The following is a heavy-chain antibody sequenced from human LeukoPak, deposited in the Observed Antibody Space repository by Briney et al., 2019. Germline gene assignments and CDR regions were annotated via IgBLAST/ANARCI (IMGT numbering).Heavy chain of an antibody. J-gene: IGHJ4*02. D-gene: IGHD1-26*01. CDR3: AKDRSSGSYYDY. V-gene: IGHV3-23*01. Sequence: PGGSLRLSCAASGFTFSSYALSWVRQAQGKGLEWVSAISGSGGSTYYADSVKGRITISRDNSKNTLYLQMNSLRAEDTAVYYCAKDRSSGSYYDYWGQRALVTVSS. CDR1: GFTFSSYA. CDR2: ISGSGGST.